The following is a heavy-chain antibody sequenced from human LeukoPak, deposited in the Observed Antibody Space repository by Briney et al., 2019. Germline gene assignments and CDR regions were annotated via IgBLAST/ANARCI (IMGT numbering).Heavy chain of an antibody. J-gene: IGHJ6*02. Sequence: PGGSLTLSCAASGFTFSSYSMNWVRQAPGKGLEWVSSISSSRSYIYYADSVKGPFTISRDNAKNSLYLEMNSLRAEDTAVYYCGRSMDVWGQGTTVTVSS. V-gene: IGHV3-21*04. CDR3: GRSMDV. CDR1: GFTFSSYS. CDR2: ISSSRSYI. D-gene: IGHD1-14*01.